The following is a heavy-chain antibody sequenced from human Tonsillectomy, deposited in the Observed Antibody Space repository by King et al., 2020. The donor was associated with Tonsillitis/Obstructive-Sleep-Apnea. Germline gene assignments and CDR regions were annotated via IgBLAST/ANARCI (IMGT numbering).Heavy chain of an antibody. CDR1: GFSFSHYG. Sequence: VQLAESGGGVVQPGRSLRLSCGGSGFSFSHYGIHWVRQAPGKGLEWVALIEYDGSDKYYGDSVKGRFTISRDNSKNTLFLQMDRLRVEDTAVYYCVRDKAEYSSSWRLKYWGQGTLVTVSS. V-gene: IGHV3-33*05. J-gene: IGHJ4*02. CDR3: VRDKAEYSSSWRLKY. CDR2: IEYDGSDK. D-gene: IGHD6-6*01.